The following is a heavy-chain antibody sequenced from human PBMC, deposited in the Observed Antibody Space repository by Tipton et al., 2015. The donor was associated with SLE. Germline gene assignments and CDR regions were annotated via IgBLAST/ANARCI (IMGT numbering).Heavy chain of an antibody. CDR3: AREAGSSRYFDY. D-gene: IGHD1-26*01. Sequence: TLSLTCTVSGGSISTHFWNWVRQPAGKGLEWIGRIYTSGSTNYNPSLKSRVTMSVDTSQNQFSLQVTSVTAADTAVYYCAREAGSSRYFDYWGQGTLVTVSS. CDR1: GGSISTHF. J-gene: IGHJ4*02. V-gene: IGHV4-4*07. CDR2: IYTSGST.